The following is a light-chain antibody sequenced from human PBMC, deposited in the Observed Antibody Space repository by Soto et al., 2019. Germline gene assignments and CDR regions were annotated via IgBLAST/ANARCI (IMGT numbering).Light chain of an antibody. V-gene: IGKV3-11*01. J-gene: IGKJ3*01. CDR2: DAS. Sequence: EIVLTQSPATLSLSPGERATLSCRASQSVSSYLAWYQQKPGQAPRLLIYDASNRATGIPARFIRNGSATGFTVTISSLEAGYFAVCEYQQRSNWPPFTFGPGTKVGIK. CDR3: QQRSNWPPFT. CDR1: QSVSSY.